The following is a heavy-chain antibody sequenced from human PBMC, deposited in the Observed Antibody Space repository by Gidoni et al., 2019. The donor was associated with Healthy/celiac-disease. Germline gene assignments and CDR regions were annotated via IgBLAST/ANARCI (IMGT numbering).Heavy chain of an antibody. CDR2: ISYDGSNK. J-gene: IGHJ4*02. D-gene: IGHD1-26*01. V-gene: IGHV3-30*18. CDR3: AKERIVGASILGY. Sequence: QVQLVESGGGVVQPGRSLRLSCAASGFTFSSYGMHWVRQAPGKGLEWVAVISYDGSNKYYADSVKGRFTISRDNSKNTLYLQMNSLRAEDTAVYYCAKERIVGASILGYWGQGTLVTVSS. CDR1: GFTFSSYG.